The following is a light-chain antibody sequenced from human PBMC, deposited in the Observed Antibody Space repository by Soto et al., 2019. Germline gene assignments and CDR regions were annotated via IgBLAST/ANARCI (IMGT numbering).Light chain of an antibody. CDR3: SSYSTGGSYV. CDR2: DVS. CDR1: SSDVGGYNS. Sequence: ALTQPASVSGSPGQSIAISCTGTSSDVGGYNSVSWYQQHPGKAPKLLIYDVSNRPSGVSDRFSGSKSGNTASLTISGLQAEDEADYYCSSYSTGGSYVFGTGTKVTVL. J-gene: IGLJ1*01. V-gene: IGLV2-14*01.